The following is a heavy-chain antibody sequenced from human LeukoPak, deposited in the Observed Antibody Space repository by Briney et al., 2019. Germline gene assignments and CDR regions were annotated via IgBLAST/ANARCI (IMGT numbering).Heavy chain of an antibody. CDR3: ARGHYDVLAASYKWTPDY. CDR2: ITSGGDYI. Sequence: PGGSLRLSCAASGFAFNTFNMNWVRQAPGKGLEWVSSITSGGDYIYYADSVKGRFTTSRDNAKNSLSLQLNSLRVEDTAVYYCARGHYDVLAASYKWTPDYWGQGTLVTVSS. V-gene: IGHV3-21*01. CDR1: GFAFNTFN. D-gene: IGHD3-9*01. J-gene: IGHJ4*02.